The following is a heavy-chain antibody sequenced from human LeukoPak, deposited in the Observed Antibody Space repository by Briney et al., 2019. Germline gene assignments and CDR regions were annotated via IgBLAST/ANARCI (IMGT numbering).Heavy chain of an antibody. CDR1: GYTFTGYY. Sequence: ASVKVSCKASGYTFTGYYIHWVRQAPGQELEWMGWINPNSGDTNFAQKFQGRVTMTRDTSISAAYMELSRLRSDDTAVYYCARAYSSSWYIPGWFDPWGQGTLVTVSS. V-gene: IGHV1-2*02. CDR3: ARAYSSSWYIPGWFDP. CDR2: INPNSGDT. J-gene: IGHJ5*02. D-gene: IGHD6-13*01.